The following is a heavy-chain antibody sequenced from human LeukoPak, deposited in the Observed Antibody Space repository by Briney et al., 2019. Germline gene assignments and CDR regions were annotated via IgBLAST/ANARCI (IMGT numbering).Heavy chain of an antibody. CDR2: ISSNGGST. CDR3: PRSTYDFWSGYARYYYYMDV. J-gene: IGHJ6*03. V-gene: IGHV3-64*01. CDR1: GFTFSSYA. D-gene: IGHD3-3*01. Sequence: GGSLRLSCAASGFTFSSYAMHWVRQAPGKGLEYVSAISSNGGSTYYANSVKGRFTSSRDNSKNTLELKMGRRRAEDMAVYYCPRSTYDFWSGYARYYYYMDVWGKGTTVTVSS.